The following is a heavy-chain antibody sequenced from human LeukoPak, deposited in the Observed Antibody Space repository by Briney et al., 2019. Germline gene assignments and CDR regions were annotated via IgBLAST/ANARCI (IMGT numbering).Heavy chain of an antibody. J-gene: IGHJ6*03. Sequence: SVKVSCEASGGTFSSYAISWVRQAPGQGLEWMGRIIPIFGTANYAQKFQGRVTITTDESTSTAYMELSSLRSEDTAVYYCAILRITMVRGVNRGYYYYMDVWGKGTTVTVSS. D-gene: IGHD3-10*01. CDR2: IIPIFGTA. CDR3: AILRITMVRGVNRGYYYYMDV. V-gene: IGHV1-69*05. CDR1: GGTFSSYA.